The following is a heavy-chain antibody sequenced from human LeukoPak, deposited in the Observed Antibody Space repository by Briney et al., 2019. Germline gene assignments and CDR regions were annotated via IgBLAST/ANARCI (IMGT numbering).Heavy chain of an antibody. CDR1: GYTLTKLS. Sequence: ASVKVSCKVSGYTLTKLSMHWVRQAPGKGLEWMGGFDPEDGETIYAQKFQGRVTMTEDTSTDTAYMELSSLRSEGTAVYYCATDAPMYGSGSSYNWFDPWGQGTLVTVSS. CDR2: FDPEDGET. V-gene: IGHV1-24*01. CDR3: ATDAPMYGSGSSYNWFDP. D-gene: IGHD3-10*01. J-gene: IGHJ5*02.